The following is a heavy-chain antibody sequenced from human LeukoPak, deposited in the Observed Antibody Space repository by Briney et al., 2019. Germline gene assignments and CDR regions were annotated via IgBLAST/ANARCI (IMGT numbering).Heavy chain of an antibody. CDR3: ARDSGTTGEVKFDP. V-gene: IGHV4-4*07. D-gene: IGHD3-10*01. CDR1: GASITSYY. Sequence: SETLSLTCTVSGASITSYYWSWIRQPAGKGLEWIGRIYASGSTTYNPSLKSRVTMAVDTSKTQFSLKLSSVTAADTAVYYCARDSGTTGEVKFDPWGQGTLVTVSS. CDR2: IYASGST. J-gene: IGHJ5*02.